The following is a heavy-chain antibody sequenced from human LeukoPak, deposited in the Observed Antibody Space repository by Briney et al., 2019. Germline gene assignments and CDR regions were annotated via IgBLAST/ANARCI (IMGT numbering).Heavy chain of an antibody. CDR2: IIPIFGIA. J-gene: IGHJ3*02. V-gene: IGHV1-69*13. CDR1: GYTFTSYG. Sequence: GASVKVSCKASGYTFTSYGISWVRQAPGQGLEWMGGIIPIFGIANYAQKFQGRVTITADESTSTAYMELSSLRSEDTAVYYCASSRGTAMVSRAFDIWAKGQWSPSLQ. D-gene: IGHD5-18*01. CDR3: ASSRGTAMVSRAFDI.